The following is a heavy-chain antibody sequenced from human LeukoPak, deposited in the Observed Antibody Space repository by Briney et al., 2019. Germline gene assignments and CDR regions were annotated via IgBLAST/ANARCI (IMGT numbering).Heavy chain of an antibody. V-gene: IGHV1-2*02. Sequence: ASVKVSCKASGYTFTGYYMHWVRQAPGQGLEWMGWINPNSGGTNYAQKFQGRVTMTRDTSISTAYMELSRLRSDDTAVYYCATHHLYYYYYYMDVWGKGTTVTISS. J-gene: IGHJ6*03. CDR2: INPNSGGT. CDR1: GYTFTGYY. CDR3: ATHHLYYYYYYMDV. D-gene: IGHD1-14*01.